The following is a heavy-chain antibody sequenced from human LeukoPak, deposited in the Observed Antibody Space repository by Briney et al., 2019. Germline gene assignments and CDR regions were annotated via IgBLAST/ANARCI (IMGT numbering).Heavy chain of an antibody. D-gene: IGHD3-16*01. CDR3: ARDMDKLGDYYGMDV. Sequence: GGSLRLSCTASGFTFGDYAMSWVRQAPGKGLEWVGFIRSKAYGGTTEYAASVKGRFTISRDNAKNSLYLQMNSLRAEDTAVYYCARDMDKLGDYYGMDVWGQGTTVVVSS. CDR1: GFTFGDYA. J-gene: IGHJ6*02. V-gene: IGHV3-49*04. CDR2: IRSKAYGGTT.